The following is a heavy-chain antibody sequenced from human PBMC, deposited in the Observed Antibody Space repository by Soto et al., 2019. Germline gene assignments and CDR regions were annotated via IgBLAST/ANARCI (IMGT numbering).Heavy chain of an antibody. J-gene: IGHJ3*02. D-gene: IGHD2-8*01. V-gene: IGHV3-15*07. Sequence: PGGSLRLSCAASGLTFNNAWMNWVRQAPGKGLEWVGRIKSKNDGGATEYSAPVKDRFTISRDDSKNTLYLQMNSLKTEDTAGYYCTTDAQWGIWGQGTMVTVSS. CDR3: TTDAQWGI. CDR1: GLTFNNAW. CDR2: IKSKNDGGAT.